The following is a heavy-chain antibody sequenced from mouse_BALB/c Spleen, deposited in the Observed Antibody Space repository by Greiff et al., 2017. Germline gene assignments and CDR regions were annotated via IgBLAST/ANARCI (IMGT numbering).Heavy chain of an antibody. V-gene: IGHV3-5*02. CDR1: GISITTGNYR. J-gene: IGHJ2*01. CDR3: ARDGYGYPFDY. Sequence: VQLKESGPGLVKPSQTVSLTCTVTGISITTGNYRWSWIRQFPGNKLEWIGYIYYSGTITYNPSLTSRTTITRDTSKNQFFLEMNSLTAEDTATYYCARDGYGYPFDYWGQGTTLTVSS. D-gene: IGHD2-2*01. CDR2: IYYSGTI.